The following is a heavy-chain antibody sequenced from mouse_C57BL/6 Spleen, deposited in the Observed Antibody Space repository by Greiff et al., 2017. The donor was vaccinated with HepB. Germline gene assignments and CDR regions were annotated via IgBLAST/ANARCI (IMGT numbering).Heavy chain of an antibody. CDR1: GYTFTSYW. Sequence: VQLQQSGAELVKPGASVKLSCKASGYTFTSYWMHWVKQRPGQGLEWIGMIHPNSGSTNYNEKFKSKATLTVDKSSSTAYMQLSSLTSEDSAVYYCAREDYGDYAMDYWGQGTSVTVSS. D-gene: IGHD1-1*01. V-gene: IGHV1-64*01. CDR3: AREDYGDYAMDY. CDR2: IHPNSGST. J-gene: IGHJ4*01.